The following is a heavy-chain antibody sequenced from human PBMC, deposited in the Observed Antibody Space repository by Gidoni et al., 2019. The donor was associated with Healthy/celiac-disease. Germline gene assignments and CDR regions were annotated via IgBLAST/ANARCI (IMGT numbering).Heavy chain of an antibody. D-gene: IGHD1-26*01. CDR2: ISWNSGSI. CDR1: GFTFDDYA. V-gene: IGHV3-9*01. Sequence: EVQLVASGGGLVQPGRSLRLSCAASGFTFDDYAMHWVRQAPGKGLEWVSGISWNSGSIGYADSVKGRFTISRDNAKNSLYLQMNSLRAEDTALYYCAKWDDGMDVWGQGTTVTVSS. J-gene: IGHJ6*02. CDR3: AKWDDGMDV.